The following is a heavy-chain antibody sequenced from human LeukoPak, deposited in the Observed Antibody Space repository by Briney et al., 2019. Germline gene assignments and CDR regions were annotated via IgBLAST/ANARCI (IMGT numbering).Heavy chain of an antibody. V-gene: IGHV4-34*01. CDR3: AREREGYYFDY. J-gene: IGHJ4*02. Sequence: SETLSLTCAVYGGSFSGYYWSWIRQPPGKGLEWIGEINHSGSTNYNPSLKSRVTISVDTSKNQFSLKLSSVTAADTAVYYCAREREGYYFDYWGQGTLATVSS. CDR2: INHSGST. D-gene: IGHD1-26*01. CDR1: GGSFSGYY.